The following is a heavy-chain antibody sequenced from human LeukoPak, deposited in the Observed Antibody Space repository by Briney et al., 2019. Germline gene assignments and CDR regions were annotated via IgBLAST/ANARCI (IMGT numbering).Heavy chain of an antibody. D-gene: IGHD3-3*01. Sequence: ASVKVSCKASGYTFTSYGISWVRQAPGQGLEWMGWISAHNGNTNYAQKLQGRVTMTTDTSTSTAYMELRSLRSDDTAVYYCARVETMYDFWSGYYPSKLYYFDYWGQGTLVTVSS. CDR1: GYTFTSYG. CDR3: ARVETMYDFWSGYYPSKLYYFDY. V-gene: IGHV1-18*01. CDR2: ISAHNGNT. J-gene: IGHJ4*02.